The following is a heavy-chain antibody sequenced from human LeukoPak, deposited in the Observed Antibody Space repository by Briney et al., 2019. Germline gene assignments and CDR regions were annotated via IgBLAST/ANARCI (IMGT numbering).Heavy chain of an antibody. Sequence: GESPKISCKGSGFSFTNYWIGWVRQMPGKGLEWMGIIYPGDSDTRYSPSFQGQVTISVDKYISTAYLQWSSLKASDTAMYYCARSWVAGYGTVLDYWGQGTLVSVSS. CDR2: IYPGDSDT. CDR1: GFSFTNYW. D-gene: IGHD6-19*01. V-gene: IGHV5-51*01. J-gene: IGHJ4*02. CDR3: ARSWVAGYGTVLDY.